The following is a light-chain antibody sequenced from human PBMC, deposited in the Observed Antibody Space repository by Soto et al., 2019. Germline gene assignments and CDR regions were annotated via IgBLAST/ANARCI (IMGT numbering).Light chain of an antibody. CDR3: QQYGGSPRIT. CDR2: GAS. CDR1: ERLSSVY. V-gene: IGKV3-20*01. Sequence: EIVLTQSPGTLSLSQGERATLSCRAVERLSSVYLAWYQQRPGQPPRLLIYGASNRATGIPDRFSGSGSGTDFTLIINRLEPEDVAIYYCQQYGGSPRITFGQGTRLEI. J-gene: IGKJ5*01.